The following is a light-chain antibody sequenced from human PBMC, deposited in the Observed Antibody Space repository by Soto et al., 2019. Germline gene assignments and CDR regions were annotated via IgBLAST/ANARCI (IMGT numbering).Light chain of an antibody. J-gene: IGLJ1*01. CDR2: EVN. CDR1: SSDVGGYNY. CDR3: SSXACSSNV. Sequence: QSALTQPPSASGSPGQSVAISCTGTSSDVGGYNYVSWYQQHPGKAPKLMIYEVNKRPSGVPDRFSGSKSGNTASLTVSGLQAEDEADYYCSSXACSSNVFGTATTLTVL. V-gene: IGLV2-8*01.